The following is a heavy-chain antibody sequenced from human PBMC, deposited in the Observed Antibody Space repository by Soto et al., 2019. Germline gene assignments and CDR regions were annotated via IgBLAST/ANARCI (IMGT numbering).Heavy chain of an antibody. CDR2: IKQDGGDN. J-gene: IGHJ6*02. CDR3: ERGTMYCSSSSCYGFTKDYYYYGMDV. D-gene: IGHD2-2*01. CDR1: GXTFNTYG. V-gene: IGHV3-7*03. Sequence: GSLRLACAASGXTFNTYGMSWVRQAPGKGLELVAYIKQDGGDNYSVDSVRGRFTISIDNANNSLYLQMNSLRAEETAVYYCERGTMYCSSSSCYGFTKDYYYYGMDVWGQGTTVTVSS.